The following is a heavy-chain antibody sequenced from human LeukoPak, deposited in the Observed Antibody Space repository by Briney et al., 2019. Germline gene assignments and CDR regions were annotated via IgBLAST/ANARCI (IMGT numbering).Heavy chain of an antibody. J-gene: IGHJ6*02. Sequence: EASVKVSCKASGGTFSSYAISWVRQAPGQGLEWMGRIIPIFGIANYAQKFQGRVTIIADKSTRTAYMELSSLRSEDTAVYYCASQYSSSGDYYYYGMDVWGQGTTVTVSS. CDR1: GGTFSSYA. D-gene: IGHD6-6*01. V-gene: IGHV1-69*04. CDR3: ASQYSSSGDYYYYGMDV. CDR2: IIPIFGIA.